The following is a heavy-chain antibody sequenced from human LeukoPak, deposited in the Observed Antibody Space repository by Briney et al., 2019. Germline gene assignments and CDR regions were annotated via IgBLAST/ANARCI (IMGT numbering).Heavy chain of an antibody. D-gene: IGHD4-4*01. CDR3: AALHDCSNYADY. J-gene: IGHJ4*02. CDR2: IYYSGST. CDR1: GGSISSYY. Sequence: SETLSLTCTVSGGSISSYYWSWIRQPPGKGLEWIGYIYYSGSTNYNPSLKSRVTISVDTSKNQFSLKLSSVTAADTAVYYCAALHDCSNYADYWGQGTLVTVSS. V-gene: IGHV4-59*01.